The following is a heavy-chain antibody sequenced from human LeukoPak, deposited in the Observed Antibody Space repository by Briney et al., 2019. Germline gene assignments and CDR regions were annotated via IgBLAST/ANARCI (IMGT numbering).Heavy chain of an antibody. D-gene: IGHD2-2*01. Sequence: SETLSLTCAVDGGSFSGYYWSWIRQPPGKGLEWIGEINHSGSTNYNPSLKGRVTISVDTSKNQSSLKLSSVTAADTAVYYCASKTLNCSSTSCPVDYWGQGTLVTVSS. J-gene: IGHJ4*02. CDR3: ASKTLNCSSTSCPVDY. CDR1: GGSFSGYY. CDR2: INHSGST. V-gene: IGHV4-34*01.